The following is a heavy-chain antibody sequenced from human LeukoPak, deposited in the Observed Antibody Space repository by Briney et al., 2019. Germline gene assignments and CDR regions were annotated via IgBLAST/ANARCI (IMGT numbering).Heavy chain of an antibody. CDR3: AGSLGYCTSNSCYPKY. CDR1: GYTLTELS. CDR2: ISAQHGQT. D-gene: IGHD2-2*01. V-gene: IGHV1-24*01. Sequence: ASVKVSCKVSGYTLTELSMHWVRQAPGQGLEWMGWISAQHGQTEYAPKLQERVSMTTDTYTNTAYMELRSLRSDDTAVYYCAGSLGYCTSNSCYPKYWGQGTLVTVSS. J-gene: IGHJ4*02.